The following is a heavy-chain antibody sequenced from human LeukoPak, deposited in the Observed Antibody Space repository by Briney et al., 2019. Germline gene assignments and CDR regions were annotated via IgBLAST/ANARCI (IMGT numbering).Heavy chain of an antibody. V-gene: IGHV5-51*01. CDR2: IYPGDSDT. CDR3: ARQAAAGKFYYYYMDV. J-gene: IGHJ6*03. Sequence: KNGESLKISCKGSGYSFTSYWIGWVRQMPGKGLEWMGIIYPGDSDTRYSPSFQGQVTISADKSISTAYLQWSSLKASDTAMYYCARQAAAGKFYYYYMDVWGKGTTVTVSS. CDR1: GYSFTSYW. D-gene: IGHD6-13*01.